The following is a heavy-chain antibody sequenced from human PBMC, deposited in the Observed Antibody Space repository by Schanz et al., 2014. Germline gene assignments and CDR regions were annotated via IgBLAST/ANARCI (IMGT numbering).Heavy chain of an antibody. Sequence: QVQLLQSGSEVKKPGASVKVSCEISGYTVSVLAMHWVRQAPGKGLEWLGGFDVEDGETIYAQKFQGRVTMTEDTSTETAYMELSGLRSGDTAVYYCATNSPFRMVRGSNAFDAWGQGTMVTVSS. D-gene: IGHD3-10*01. J-gene: IGHJ3*01. CDR2: FDVEDGET. V-gene: IGHV1-24*01. CDR3: ATNSPFRMVRGSNAFDA. CDR1: GYTVSVLA.